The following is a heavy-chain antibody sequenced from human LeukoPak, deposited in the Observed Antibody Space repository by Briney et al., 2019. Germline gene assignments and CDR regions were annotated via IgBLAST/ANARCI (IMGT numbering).Heavy chain of an antibody. J-gene: IGHJ3*02. CDR2: ISDSRDNRV. CDR1: GFSFSDYF. D-gene: IGHD2-21*01. V-gene: IGHV3-11*01. CDR3: AKDLNYGGHPLNAFDI. Sequence: PGGSLRLSCTASGFSFSDYFMGWIRQAPGKGLEWITYISDSRDNRVYYAESVVGRFTVSRDNARSSLFLQMNSLRAEDTAVYYCAKDLNYGGHPLNAFDIWGQGTMVTVSS.